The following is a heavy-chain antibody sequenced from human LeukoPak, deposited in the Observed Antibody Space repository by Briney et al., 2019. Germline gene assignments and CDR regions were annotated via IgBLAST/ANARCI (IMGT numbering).Heavy chain of an antibody. J-gene: IGHJ6*03. Sequence: ASVKVSCKASGYTFTSYDINWVRQATGQGLEWMGWMNPNSGNTGYAQKFQGRVTITRNTSISTAYMELSSLRSEDTAGYYCARGSDCSSTSCYTAYYYMDVWGKGTTVTVSS. V-gene: IGHV1-8*03. CDR3: ARGSDCSSTSCYTAYYYMDV. D-gene: IGHD2-2*02. CDR1: GYTFTSYD. CDR2: MNPNSGNT.